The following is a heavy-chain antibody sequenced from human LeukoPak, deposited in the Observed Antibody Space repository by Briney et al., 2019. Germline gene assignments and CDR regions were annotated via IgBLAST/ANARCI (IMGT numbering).Heavy chain of an antibody. Sequence: GGSLRLSCAASGFTFSSYGMHWVRQAPGKGLEWVAVIWYDGSNKYYAESVKGRFTISRDNSKNTLYLQMNSLRAEDTAVYYCARDRYYDSSNDAFDIWGQGTMVTVSS. J-gene: IGHJ3*02. D-gene: IGHD3-22*01. CDR2: IWYDGSNK. CDR3: ARDRYYDSSNDAFDI. V-gene: IGHV3-33*01. CDR1: GFTFSSYG.